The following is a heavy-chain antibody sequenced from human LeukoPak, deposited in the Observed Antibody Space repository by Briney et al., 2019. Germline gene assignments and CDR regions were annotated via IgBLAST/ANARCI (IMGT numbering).Heavy chain of an antibody. D-gene: IGHD6-13*01. V-gene: IGHV1-2*02. CDR3: ARANTGIAAAGTAY. CDR1: GYTFTSYY. CDR2: INPNSGGT. J-gene: IGHJ4*02. Sequence: ASVKVSCKASGYTFTSYYMHWVRQAPGQGLEWMGWINPNSGGTNYAQKFQGRVTMTRDTSISTAYMELSRLRSDDTAVYYCARANTGIAAAGTAYWGQGTLVTVSS.